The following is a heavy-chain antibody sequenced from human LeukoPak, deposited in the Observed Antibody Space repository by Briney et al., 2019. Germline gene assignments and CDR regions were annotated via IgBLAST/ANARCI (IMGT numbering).Heavy chain of an antibody. Sequence: PGGSLRLSCAASGFTFSSYGMHWVRQAPGKGLEWVAFIRYDGSNKYYADSVKGRFTISRDNSKNTLYLQMNSLRAKDTAVYYCAKGPPAIVVVPAASSWFDPWGQGTLVTVSS. CDR1: GFTFSSYG. V-gene: IGHV3-30*02. D-gene: IGHD2-2*01. CDR3: AKGPPAIVVVPAASSWFDP. J-gene: IGHJ5*02. CDR2: IRYDGSNK.